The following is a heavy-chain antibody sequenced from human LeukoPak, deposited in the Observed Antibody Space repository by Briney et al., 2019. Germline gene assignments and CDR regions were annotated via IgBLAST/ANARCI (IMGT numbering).Heavy chain of an antibody. J-gene: IGHJ4*02. CDR3: ARGGGYYCDSSGSPQAFSFDY. V-gene: IGHV4-59*01. CDR1: GGSISNYY. D-gene: IGHD3-22*01. CDR2: IYYSGST. Sequence: KTSETLSLTCTVSGGSISNYYWSWIRQPPGKGLEWIGYIYYSGSTNYNPSLKSRVTISVDTSKNHFSLRLSSVTAADTAVYYCARGGGYYCDSSGSPQAFSFDYWGQGTLVTVSS.